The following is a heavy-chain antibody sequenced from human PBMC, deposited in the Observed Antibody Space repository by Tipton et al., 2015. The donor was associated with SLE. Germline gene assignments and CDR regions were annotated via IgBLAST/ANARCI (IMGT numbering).Heavy chain of an antibody. D-gene: IGHD1-26*01. Sequence: SLRLSCAVSGFSFSSYAMHWVRQAPGQGLEWVATISYDGSNKYYADSVKGRFSISRDNSKNTLYLQMNSLRAEDTAVYFCAKDGDSGSTYYYYYMDVWGKGTTVTVSS. CDR2: ISYDGSNK. CDR3: AKDGDSGSTYYYYYMDV. V-gene: IGHV3-30*04. J-gene: IGHJ6*03. CDR1: GFSFSSYA.